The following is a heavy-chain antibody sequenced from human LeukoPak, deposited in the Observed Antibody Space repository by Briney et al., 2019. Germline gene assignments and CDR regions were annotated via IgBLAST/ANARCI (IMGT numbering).Heavy chain of an antibody. V-gene: IGHV3-21*01. CDR2: ISSSSYI. CDR3: ARGVTTATYFDY. D-gene: IGHD4-17*01. J-gene: IGHJ4*02. Sequence: TGGSLRLSCAASGFTFSSYSMNWVRQAPGKGLEWVSSISSSSYIYYADSVKGRFTISRDNAKNSLYLQMNSLRAEDTAVYYCARGVTTATYFDYWGQGTLVTVSS. CDR1: GFTFSSYS.